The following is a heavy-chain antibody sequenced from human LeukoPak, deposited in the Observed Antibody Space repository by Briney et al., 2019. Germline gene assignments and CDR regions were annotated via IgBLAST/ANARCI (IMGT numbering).Heavy chain of an antibody. Sequence: PSETLSLTCSVSDYPISSGYFWGWIRQPPGKGLEWIATISHSGSTYLNPSLKSRVIVSIDASKNQFSLNLTSVTAADTAVYFCAREHCAGGYCYFLDYWGQGTLVTVSS. J-gene: IGHJ4*02. CDR3: AREHCAGGYCYFLDY. V-gene: IGHV4-38-2*02. CDR1: DYPISSGYF. D-gene: IGHD2/OR15-2a*01. CDR2: ISHSGST.